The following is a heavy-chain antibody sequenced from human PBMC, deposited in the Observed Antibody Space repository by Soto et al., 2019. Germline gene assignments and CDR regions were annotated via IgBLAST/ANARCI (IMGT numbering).Heavy chain of an antibody. Sequence: GGSLRLSCAASRFTFSSFAMSWVRQAPGKGLEWVSGISTSGGSTYYADSVKGRFTISRDNSKNTLYLQMNSLRAEDTAVYYCAKLQSNEGYTDYWGQGALVTVSS. CDR1: RFTFSSFA. D-gene: IGHD6-13*01. CDR3: AKLQSNEGYTDY. J-gene: IGHJ4*02. CDR2: ISTSGGST. V-gene: IGHV3-23*01.